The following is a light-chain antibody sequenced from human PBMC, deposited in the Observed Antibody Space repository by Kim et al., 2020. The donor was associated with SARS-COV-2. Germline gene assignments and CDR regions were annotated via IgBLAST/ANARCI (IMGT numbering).Light chain of an antibody. CDR1: QSVSSRY. CDR3: QQYGSSPET. V-gene: IGKV3-20*01. J-gene: IGKJ2*01. Sequence: LSPGERATLSCRPRQSVSSRYLAWYQQKPGQAPRLLIYSAPSQATRIPDQFSGSGYGPDFTLTISRLEPEDIVVYYCQQYGSSPETFGQGNKLEI. CDR2: SAP.